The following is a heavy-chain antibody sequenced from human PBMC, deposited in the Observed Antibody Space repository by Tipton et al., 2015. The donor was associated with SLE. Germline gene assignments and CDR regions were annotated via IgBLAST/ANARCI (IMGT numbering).Heavy chain of an antibody. V-gene: IGHV3-11*04. Sequence: SLRLSCAASGFPFGDYYMSWVRQAPGKGLEWVSYISNTGSTMSYADSVKGRFTISRDNAKKSLYLQMNSLRAEDTAVYHCATIPNYKYDGSGATDVWGKGTTVTVS. J-gene: IGHJ6*03. CDR1: GFPFGDYY. CDR3: ATIPNYKYDGSGATDV. CDR2: ISNTGSTM. D-gene: IGHD3-22*01.